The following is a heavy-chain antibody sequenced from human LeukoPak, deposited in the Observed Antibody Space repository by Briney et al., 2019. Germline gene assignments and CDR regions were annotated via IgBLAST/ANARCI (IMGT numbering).Heavy chain of an antibody. CDR1: GFTFSSYS. V-gene: IGHV3-21*01. J-gene: IGHJ3*02. Sequence: GGSLRLSCAASGFTFSSYSMNWVRQAPGKGLEWVSSISSSSSYIYYADSVKGRFTISRENAKNSLYLQMNSLRAEDTAVYYCARLANYYDSSGDGFDIWGQGTMVTVSS. D-gene: IGHD3-22*01. CDR2: ISSSSSYI. CDR3: ARLANYYDSSGDGFDI.